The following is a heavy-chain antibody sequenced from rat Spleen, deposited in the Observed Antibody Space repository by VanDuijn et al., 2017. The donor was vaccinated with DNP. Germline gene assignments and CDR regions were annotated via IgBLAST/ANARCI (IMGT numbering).Heavy chain of an antibody. J-gene: IGHJ2*01. V-gene: IGHV5-7*01. CDR2: ISYDGSRT. D-gene: IGHD1-7*01. CDR1: GFTFSDYY. Sequence: EVQLVESGGGLVQPGRSLKLSCAASGFTFSDYYMAWVRQAPTKGLEWVAYISYDGSRTYYRDSVKGRFTISRNDAKSTLYLQMDSLRSEDTATYYCSRPHHDGSYFDYWGQGVMVTVSS. CDR3: SRPHHDGSYFDY.